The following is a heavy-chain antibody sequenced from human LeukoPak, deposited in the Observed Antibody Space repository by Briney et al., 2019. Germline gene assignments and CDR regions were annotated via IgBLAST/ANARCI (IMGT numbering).Heavy chain of an antibody. CDR2: IYYSGST. CDR3: ARDAGYDSSGYYYPFDY. V-gene: IGHV4-59*01. Sequence: SETLSLTCTVSGGSISSYYWSWIRQPPGKGLEWIGYIYYSGSTNYNPSLKSRVTISVDTSKNQFSLKLSSVTAADTAVYYCARDAGYDSSGYYYPFDYWGQGTLVTVSS. D-gene: IGHD3-22*01. CDR1: GGSISSYY. J-gene: IGHJ4*02.